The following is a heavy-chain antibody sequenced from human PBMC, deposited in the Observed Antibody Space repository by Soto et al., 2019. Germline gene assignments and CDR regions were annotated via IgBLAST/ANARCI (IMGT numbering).Heavy chain of an antibody. J-gene: IGHJ4*02. CDR2: IYYSGST. CDR1: GGSVSDSSSYY. D-gene: IGHD3-9*01. CDR3: ARIVLAGFPSYYFDN. V-gene: IGHV4-39*02. Sequence: QLQLQESGPGLVKPSETLSLTCSVSGGSVSDSSSYYWAWVRQPPGKGLEWIATIYYSGSTYYKSSLKSRVTLSLDTSKNYFSLKLGSVTAADTAVYYCARIVLAGFPSYYFDNWGQGTLVTVSS.